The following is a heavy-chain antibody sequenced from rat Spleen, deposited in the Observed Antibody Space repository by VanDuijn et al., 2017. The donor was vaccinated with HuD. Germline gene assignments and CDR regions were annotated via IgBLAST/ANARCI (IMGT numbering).Heavy chain of an antibody. CDR1: GFSLIRYN. Sequence: QVQLKESGPGLVQPSQTLSLTCTVSGFSLIRYNVHWVRQPPGEGLEWMGRMTYNGDTSYNSALISRLSISRDTSKNQVFLKMSSLQTEDTATYYCARALQYPHYWGQGVMVTVSS. CDR2: MTYNGDT. V-gene: IGHV2-63*01. J-gene: IGHJ2*01. D-gene: IGHD1-8*01. CDR3: ARALQYPHY.